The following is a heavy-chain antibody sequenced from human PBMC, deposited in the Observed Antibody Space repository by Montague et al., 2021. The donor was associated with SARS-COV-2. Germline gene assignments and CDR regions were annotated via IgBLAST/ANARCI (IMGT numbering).Heavy chain of an antibody. CDR2: INHSGST. J-gene: IGHJ6*02. CDR3: TREGYQVLWSDYYYYGMDV. Sequence: SETLSLTCAVYGGSFSNYYWSWIRQPPGKGLEWIGEINHSGSTNYNPSLKSRVTISVDTSKNQFSLKLSSVTAADTAVYYCTREGYQVLWSDYYYYGMDVRGQGTTVTVSS. V-gene: IGHV4-34*01. CDR1: GGSFSNYY. D-gene: IGHD2-2*01.